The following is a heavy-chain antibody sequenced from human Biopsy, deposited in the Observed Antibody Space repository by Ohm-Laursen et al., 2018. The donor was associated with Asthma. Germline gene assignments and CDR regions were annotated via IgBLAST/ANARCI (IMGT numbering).Heavy chain of an antibody. D-gene: IGHD3-3*01. Sequence: RSLRLSCTASGFTFSSYGVHWVRQAPGKGLEWVAVISYDGSNKYYADSVKGRFTISRDNSKNTLYLQMNSLRAEDTAVYYCAKDTEGRYDFWSGLSYNYYGMDVWGQGTTVTVSS. J-gene: IGHJ6*02. CDR1: GFTFSSYG. CDR2: ISYDGSNK. CDR3: AKDTEGRYDFWSGLSYNYYGMDV. V-gene: IGHV3-30*18.